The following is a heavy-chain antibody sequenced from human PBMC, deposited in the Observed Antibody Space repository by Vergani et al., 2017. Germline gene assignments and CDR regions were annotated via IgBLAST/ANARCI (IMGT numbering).Heavy chain of an antibody. CDR2: ISNSGNTI. CDR3: ASGSSGFFTLTSPNWFDP. CDR1: GFTFSDFS. V-gene: IGHV3-11*04. D-gene: IGHD3-3*01. J-gene: IGHJ5*02. Sequence: VQLVESGGGLVKPGGSLRLSCAASGFTFSDFSMSWIRQAPGKGLEWISYISNSGNTINYADSVKGRFIVSRDNAKKSLYLQMNSLRVEDTAVYYCASGSSGFFTLTSPNWFDPWGQGTLVTVS.